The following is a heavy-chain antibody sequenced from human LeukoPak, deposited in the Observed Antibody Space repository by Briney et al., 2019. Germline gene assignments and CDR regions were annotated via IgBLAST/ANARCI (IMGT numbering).Heavy chain of an antibody. CDR1: RGSISPYY. CDR2: IYYIGTT. Sequence: PPETLSLTCTVSRGSISPYYWSWIRQSPGKGLEWIGYIYYIGTTNYNPSLQSRVTMSVDTSTNQFTLNLASVTAADTAVYYCARGGFESCSAGSRLLGNYWGQGILVAVSS. J-gene: IGHJ4*02. V-gene: IGHV4-59*01. CDR3: ARGGFESCSAGSRLLGNY. D-gene: IGHD2-15*01.